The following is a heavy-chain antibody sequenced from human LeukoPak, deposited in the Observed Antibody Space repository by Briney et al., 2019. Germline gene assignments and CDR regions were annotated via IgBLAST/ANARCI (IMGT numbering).Heavy chain of an antibody. CDR3: ARLEYGSWYFDY. V-gene: IGHV4-34*01. J-gene: IGHJ4*02. CDR1: GGSFSGYY. Sequence: SETLSLTCAVYGGSFSGYYWSWIRQPPGKGLEWIGEINHSGSTSYNPSLKSRVTISVDTSKNQFSLKLSSVTAADTAVYYCARLEYGSWYFDYWGQGTLVTVSS. D-gene: IGHD3-10*01. CDR2: INHSGST.